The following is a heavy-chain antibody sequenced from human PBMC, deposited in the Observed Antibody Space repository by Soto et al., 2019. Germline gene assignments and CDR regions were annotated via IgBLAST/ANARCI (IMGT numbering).Heavy chain of an antibody. CDR1: GYTFSSYV. Sequence: QVQLVQSGVEVQKPGASVKVSCKASGYTFSSYVINWLPQAPGQGLEWMGWISPYNGNTNYGQNLQGRVTMTTDTSTSIVDMELRSLRSDDTAVYYCAREGGVWGSFRYFDYWGQGTLVTVSP. V-gene: IGHV1-18*04. D-gene: IGHD3-16*02. J-gene: IGHJ4*02. CDR2: ISPYNGNT. CDR3: AREGGVWGSFRYFDY.